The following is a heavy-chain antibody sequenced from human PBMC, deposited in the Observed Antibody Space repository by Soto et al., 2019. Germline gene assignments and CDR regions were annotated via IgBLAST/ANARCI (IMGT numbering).Heavy chain of an antibody. CDR2: INPNSGGT. CDR1: GYTFTDHY. Sequence: ASVKVSCKASGYTFTDHYIHWLRQAPGQSLEWMGWINPNSGGTNYAQKFQGRVTMTRDTSISTAYMELSRLRSDDTAVYYCARVRQEYYYDSSGFDYWGQGTLVTVS. CDR3: ARVRQEYYYDSSGFDY. J-gene: IGHJ4*02. V-gene: IGHV1-2*02. D-gene: IGHD3-22*01.